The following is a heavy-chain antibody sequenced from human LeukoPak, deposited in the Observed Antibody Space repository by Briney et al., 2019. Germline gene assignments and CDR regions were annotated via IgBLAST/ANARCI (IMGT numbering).Heavy chain of an antibody. CDR2: IYHSGST. Sequence: PSQTLSLTCAVSGGSISSGGYSWSWIRQPPGKGLEWIGYIYHSGSTYYNPSPKSRVTISVDRSKNQFSLKLSSVTAADTAVYYCARTQSNFYDSSGYYDYWGQGTLVTVSS. D-gene: IGHD3-22*01. CDR1: GGSISSGGYS. J-gene: IGHJ4*02. CDR3: ARTQSNFYDSSGYYDY. V-gene: IGHV4-30-2*01.